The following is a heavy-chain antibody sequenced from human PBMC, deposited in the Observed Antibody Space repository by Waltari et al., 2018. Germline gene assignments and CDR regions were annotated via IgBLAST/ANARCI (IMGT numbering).Heavy chain of an antibody. J-gene: IGHJ6*02. CDR3: ATLYVNSSGGAVLRPAATVDV. V-gene: IGHV1-69*01. CDR2: IIA. Sequence: QLQLVQSGAEVKKPGSSVKVSCKASGGTFGKYNVNWVRQAPGQGLEWMGGIIAYTRKLKGRLTFTADESTSTAYMDLNSLKYEDTAIYYCATLYVNSSGGAVLRPAATVDVWGQGTTVIVSS. CDR1: GGTFGKYN. D-gene: IGHD2-15*01.